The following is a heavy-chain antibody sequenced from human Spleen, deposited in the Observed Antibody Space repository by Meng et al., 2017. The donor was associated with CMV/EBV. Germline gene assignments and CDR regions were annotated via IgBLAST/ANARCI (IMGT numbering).Heavy chain of an antibody. CDR3: ARGLQGYYDFWSGYYTGFYFDY. CDR1: CYY. CDR2: INHSGST. D-gene: IGHD3-3*01. V-gene: IGHV4-34*01. J-gene: IGHJ4*02. Sequence: CYYWSCIRQPPGKGLEWIGEINHSGSTNYTPSLKSRVTISVDTSKNQFSLKLSSVTAADTAVYYCARGLQGYYDFWSGYYTGFYFDYWGQGTLVTVSS.